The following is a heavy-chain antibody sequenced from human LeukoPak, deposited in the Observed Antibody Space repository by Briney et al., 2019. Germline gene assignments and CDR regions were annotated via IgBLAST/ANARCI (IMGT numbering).Heavy chain of an antibody. V-gene: IGHV1-8*03. D-gene: IGHD3-22*01. J-gene: IGHJ4*02. Sequence: ASVKVSCKASGYTFTSYDINWVRQATGQGLEWMGWMNPNSGNTGYAQKFQGRVTITRNTSISTAYMELSSLRSEDTAVYYCARDSSHYYDSSGYYVWGQGTLVTVSS. CDR3: ARDSSHYYDSSGYYV. CDR2: MNPNSGNT. CDR1: GYTFTSYD.